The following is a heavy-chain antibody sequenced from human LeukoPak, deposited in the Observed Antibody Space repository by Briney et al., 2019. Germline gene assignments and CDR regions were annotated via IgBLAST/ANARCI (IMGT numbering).Heavy chain of an antibody. CDR1: GYTFTSYA. Sequence: ASVKVSCKASGYTFTSYAMNWVRQAPGQGLEWMGWINPNSGGTNYAQKFQGRVTMTRDTSISTAYMELSRLRSDDTAVYYCARTLRGLRYDPEDAFDIWGQGTMVTVSS. CDR3: ARTLRGLRYDPEDAFDI. J-gene: IGHJ3*02. CDR2: INPNSGGT. D-gene: IGHD3-9*01. V-gene: IGHV1-2*02.